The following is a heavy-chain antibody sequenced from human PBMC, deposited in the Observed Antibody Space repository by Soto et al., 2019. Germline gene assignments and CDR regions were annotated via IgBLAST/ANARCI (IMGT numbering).Heavy chain of an antibody. CDR2: IKDGGST. Sequence: QVQLRQWGAGLLKPSETLSLTCAVNGGSFTGYYWSWVRQPPGKGLEWIGEIKDGGSTNYSPSLWSRVTISADTSKKQFSLKVTSVTAADTALYYCARGQEGVVATHWDQGTLVTVSS. CDR3: ARGQEGVVATH. CDR1: GGSFTGYY. V-gene: IGHV4-34*01. J-gene: IGHJ4*02. D-gene: IGHD2-15*01.